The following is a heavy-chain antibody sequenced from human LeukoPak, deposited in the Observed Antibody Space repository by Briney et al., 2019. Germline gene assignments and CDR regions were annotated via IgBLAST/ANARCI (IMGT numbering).Heavy chain of an antibody. V-gene: IGHV1-3*01. CDR3: ARIAVNYVLAYYYYMDV. Sequence: ASVKVSCKASGYTFTNYAIHWVRQAPGQRLEWMGWINAGNGDTKYSQELQGRVTMTTDTSTSTAYMELRSLRSDDTAVYYCARIAVNYVLAYYYYMDVWGKGTTVTISS. CDR1: GYTFTNYA. D-gene: IGHD3-16*01. J-gene: IGHJ6*03. CDR2: INAGNGDT.